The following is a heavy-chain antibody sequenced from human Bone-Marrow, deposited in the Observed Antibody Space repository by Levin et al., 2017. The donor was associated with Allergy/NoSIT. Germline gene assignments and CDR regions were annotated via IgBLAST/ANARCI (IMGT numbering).Heavy chain of an antibody. Sequence: ASVKVSCKASGYTFTGYYMHWVRQAPGQGLEWMGWINPNSGGTNYAQKFQGRVTMTRDTSISTAYMELSRLRSDDTAVYYCASRVKASREQDYGMDVWGQGTTVTVSS. CDR3: ASRVKASREQDYGMDV. CDR1: GYTFTGYY. CDR2: INPNSGGT. V-gene: IGHV1-2*02. J-gene: IGHJ6*02. D-gene: IGHD1/OR15-1a*01.